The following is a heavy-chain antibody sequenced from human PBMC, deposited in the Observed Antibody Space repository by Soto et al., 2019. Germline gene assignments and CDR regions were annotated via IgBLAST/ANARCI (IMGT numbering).Heavy chain of an antibody. CDR1: GFTFSSYA. CDR3: VKDRGSSSWYDAFDI. J-gene: IGHJ3*02. Sequence: PGGSLRLSCSASGFTFSSYAMHWVRQAPGKGLEYVSAISSNEGITYYADSVKGRFTISRDNSKNTLYLQMSSLRAEDTAVYYCVKDRGSSSWYDAFDIWGQGTMVTVSS. D-gene: IGHD6-13*01. CDR2: ISSNEGIT. V-gene: IGHV3-64D*06.